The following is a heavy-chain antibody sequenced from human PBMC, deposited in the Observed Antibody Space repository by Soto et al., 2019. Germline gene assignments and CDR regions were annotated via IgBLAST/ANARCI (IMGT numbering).Heavy chain of an antibody. CDR3: ARGWLATGGSLSYMDV. Sequence: EVQLVESGGGLIQPGGSLRLSCAASGFTFSSYDMHWVRQATGKGLEWVSAIGTAGDTYYPGSVKGRFTISRKNAKNSLYLQMNSLRAGDTALYYCARGWLATGGSLSYMDVWGKGTTVTVSS. D-gene: IGHD6-13*01. CDR1: GFTFSSYD. V-gene: IGHV3-13*01. J-gene: IGHJ6*03. CDR2: IGTAGDT.